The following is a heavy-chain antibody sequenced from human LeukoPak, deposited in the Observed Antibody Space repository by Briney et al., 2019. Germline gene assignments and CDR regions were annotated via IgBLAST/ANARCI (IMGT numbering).Heavy chain of an antibody. D-gene: IGHD3-10*01. J-gene: IGHJ6*04. CDR2: IIPIFGTA. CDR1: VGTFSSYA. Sequence: GASVKVSCKASVGTFSSYAISWVRQAPGQGLEWMGGIIPIFGTANYAQKFQGRATITADESTRTAYMELSSLRSEDTAVYYCARDTRWFGESDYYYYGMDVWGKGTTVTVSS. CDR3: ARDTRWFGESDYYYYGMDV. V-gene: IGHV1-69*13.